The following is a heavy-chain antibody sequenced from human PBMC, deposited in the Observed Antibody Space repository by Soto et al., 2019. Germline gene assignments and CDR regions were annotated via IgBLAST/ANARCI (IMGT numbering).Heavy chain of an antibody. D-gene: IGHD3-22*01. Sequence: TGGSLRLSCAASGFTFGNAWINWVRQAPGKGLEWVGRIKSETDGGTTDYAAPVKGRFAISRDDSNNMVYLQMNSLKIEDTAVYYCTTDSYSTIIIVRFDYWGHGTLVTVSS. CDR2: IKSETDGGTT. J-gene: IGHJ4*01. CDR3: TTDSYSTIIIVRFDY. CDR1: GFTFGNAW. V-gene: IGHV3-15*07.